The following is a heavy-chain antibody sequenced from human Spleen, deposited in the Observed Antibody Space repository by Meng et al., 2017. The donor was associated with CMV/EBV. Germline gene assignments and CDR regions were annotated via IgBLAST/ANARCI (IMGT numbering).Heavy chain of an antibody. V-gene: IGHV3-33*01. CDR3: ARALGYDSSEFDY. D-gene: IGHD3-22*01. Sequence: GGSLRLSCAASGFTFSSYGMHWVRQAPGKGLEWVAVIWYDGSNKYYADSVKGRFTISRDNSKNTLYLQMNSLRAEDTAVYYCARALGYDSSEFDYWGQGTLVTVSS. CDR2: IWYDGSNK. CDR1: GFTFSSYG. J-gene: IGHJ4*02.